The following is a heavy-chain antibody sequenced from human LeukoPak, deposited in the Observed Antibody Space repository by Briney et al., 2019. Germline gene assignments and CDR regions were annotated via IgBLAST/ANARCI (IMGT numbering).Heavy chain of an antibody. CDR2: IYPGDSDT. CDR3: ARHSHSSGWSSFGY. D-gene: IGHD6-19*01. CDR1: GYSFTIYL. Sequence: GESLQISCKGSGYSFTIYLIGWGRQMPGKGLEWMGIIYPGDSDTRYSPSFQGQVTISADKSISTAYLQWSSLKASDTAMYYCARHSHSSGWSSFGYWGQGTLVTVSS. V-gene: IGHV5-51*01. J-gene: IGHJ1*01.